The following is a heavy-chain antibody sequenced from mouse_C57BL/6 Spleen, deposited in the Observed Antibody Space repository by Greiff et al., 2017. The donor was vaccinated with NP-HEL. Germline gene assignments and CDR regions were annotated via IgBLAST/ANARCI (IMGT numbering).Heavy chain of an antibody. J-gene: IGHJ4*01. CDR2: IYPGSGNT. D-gene: IGHD2-1*01. Sequence: QVQLQQSGAELVRPGASVKLSCKASGYTFTDYYINWVKQRPGQGLEWIARIYPGSGNTYYNEKFKGKATLTAEKSSSTAYMQLSSLTSEDSAVYFGARVSYGNYLYAMDYWGQGTSVTVSS. CDR3: ARVSYGNYLYAMDY. CDR1: GYTFTDYY. V-gene: IGHV1-76*01.